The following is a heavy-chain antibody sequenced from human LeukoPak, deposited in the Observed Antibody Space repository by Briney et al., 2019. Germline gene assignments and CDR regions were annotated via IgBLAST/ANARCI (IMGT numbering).Heavy chain of an antibody. CDR1: GFTFSSYG. J-gene: IGHJ4*02. CDR2: ISGSGGST. CDR3: AKVALLVVAATPYYFDY. V-gene: IGHV3-23*01. Sequence: GGSLRLSCAASGFTFSSYGMSWVRQAPGKGPEWVSAISGSGGSTYYADSVKGRFTISRDNSKNTLYLQMNSLRAEDTAVYYCAKVALLVVAATPYYFDYWGQGTLVTVSS. D-gene: IGHD2-15*01.